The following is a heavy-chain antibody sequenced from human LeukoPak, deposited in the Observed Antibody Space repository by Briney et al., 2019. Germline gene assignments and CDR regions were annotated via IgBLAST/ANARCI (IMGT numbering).Heavy chain of an antibody. V-gene: IGHV3-43*02. CDR2: ISADGGST. Sequence: GGSLRLSCVASGLNFDDSAMHWVRQAPGKGLEWVSLISADGGSTFSADSVKGRFSISRDHSKNSLYLQMNSLRSEDTAMYYCAKESGKFDYWGQGTLVAVSS. J-gene: IGHJ4*02. CDR1: GLNFDDSA. CDR3: AKESGKFDY.